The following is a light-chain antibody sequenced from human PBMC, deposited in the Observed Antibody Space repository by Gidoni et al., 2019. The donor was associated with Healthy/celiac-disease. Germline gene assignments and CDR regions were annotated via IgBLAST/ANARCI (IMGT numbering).Light chain of an antibody. CDR3: QHYNSWPLT. CDR1: QSVINN. V-gene: IGKV3-15*01. Sequence: EIVMTQSPATLSVSPGERATLSCRASQSVINNLAWYQQKPGQAPRLLIYAASARATGIPARFSGSGSGTDFALSVSSLQSEDFAVYYCQHYNSWPLTFXGXAKVEIQ. J-gene: IGKJ4*01. CDR2: AAS.